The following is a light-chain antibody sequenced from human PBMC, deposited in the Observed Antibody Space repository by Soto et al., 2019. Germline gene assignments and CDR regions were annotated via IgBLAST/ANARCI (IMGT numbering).Light chain of an antibody. Sequence: DIQLTQYPSSLSASVGDTVTITCRASQTISTYLLWYQLKPGKAPNLLMYGASYLKSGVPTRFSGSGSGTDFTLTISSLQPEDFAIYYCQQTYTTPEITFGQGTRLDIK. V-gene: IGKV1-39*01. J-gene: IGKJ5*01. CDR3: QQTYTTPEIT. CDR1: QTISTY. CDR2: GAS.